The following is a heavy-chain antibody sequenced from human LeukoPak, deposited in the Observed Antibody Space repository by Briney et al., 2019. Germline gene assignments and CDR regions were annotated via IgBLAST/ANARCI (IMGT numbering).Heavy chain of an antibody. Sequence: PGGSLRLSCAASGFTFSSYSMNWVRQAPGKGLEWVSYISSSSSTIYYADSVKGRFTISRDNAKNSLYLQMNSLRAEDTAVYYCARDVVAATANYFDYWGQGTLVTVSS. J-gene: IGHJ4*02. CDR3: ARDVVAATANYFDY. V-gene: IGHV3-48*01. CDR1: GFTFSSYS. D-gene: IGHD2-15*01. CDR2: ISSSSSTI.